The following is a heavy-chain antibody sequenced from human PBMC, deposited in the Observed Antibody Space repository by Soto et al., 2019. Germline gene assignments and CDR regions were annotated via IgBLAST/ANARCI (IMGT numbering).Heavy chain of an antibody. CDR1: GFTFSSYA. D-gene: IGHD2-8*01. Sequence: HPGGSLRLSCAASGFTFSSYAMSWVRQAPGKGLEWVSAISGSGGSTYYADSVKGRFTISRDNSKNTLYLQMNSLRAEDTAVYYCAHIVLMVYAIGGSDYMDVWGKGTTVTVSS. CDR3: AHIVLMVYAIGGSDYMDV. J-gene: IGHJ6*03. CDR2: ISGSGGST. V-gene: IGHV3-23*01.